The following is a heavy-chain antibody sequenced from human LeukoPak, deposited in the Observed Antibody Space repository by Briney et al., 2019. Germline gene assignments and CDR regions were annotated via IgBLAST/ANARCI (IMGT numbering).Heavy chain of an antibody. V-gene: IGHV3-9*01. D-gene: IGHD1-1*01. CDR2: INWKTGNG. J-gene: IGHJ2*01. CDR3: RRAARWQFDL. CDR1: GFNFDDYA. Sequence: GRSLRLSCAVSGFNFDDYAMHWVRQAPGRGLEWVSGINWKTGNGIYAGSVKGRFTISRDNAKNSLYLQMSSLRAEDTALYCTRRAARWQFDLWGRGTLLTVSS.